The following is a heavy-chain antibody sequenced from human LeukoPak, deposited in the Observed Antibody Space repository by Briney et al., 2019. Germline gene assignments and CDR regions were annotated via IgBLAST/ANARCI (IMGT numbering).Heavy chain of an antibody. V-gene: IGHV4-39*07. D-gene: IGHD6-19*01. CDR3: ARATGGPIAVAVYYFDY. Sequence: PSETLSLTCTVSGGSISSSSYYWGWIRQPPGKGLEWIGSIYYSGSTYYNPSLKSRVTISVDTSKNQFSLKLSSVTAADTAVYYCARATGGPIAVAVYYFDYWGQGTLVTVSS. CDR1: GGSISSSSYY. CDR2: IYYSGST. J-gene: IGHJ4*02.